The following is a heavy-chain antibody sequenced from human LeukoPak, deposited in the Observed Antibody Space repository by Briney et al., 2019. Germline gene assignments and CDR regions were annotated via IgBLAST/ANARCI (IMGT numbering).Heavy chain of an antibody. Sequence: PGGSLRLSCAASGFTFSSHAMHWVRQAPGKGLEWVAVISYDGSNKYYADSVKGRFTISRDTSKNTLYLQMISLRAEDTAVYYCARDKSGVCSTTSCYTEGFDYWGQGTLVTVSS. J-gene: IGHJ4*02. CDR2: ISYDGSNK. CDR1: GFTFSSHA. V-gene: IGHV3-30-3*01. CDR3: ARDKSGVCSTTSCYTEGFDY. D-gene: IGHD2-2*02.